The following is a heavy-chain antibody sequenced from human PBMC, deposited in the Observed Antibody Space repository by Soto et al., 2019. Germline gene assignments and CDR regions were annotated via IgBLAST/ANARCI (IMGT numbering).Heavy chain of an antibody. CDR2: ISSSGSTI. D-gene: IGHD1-26*01. CDR3: ERDRGVGDAFDI. V-gene: IGHV3-11*01. Sequence: QVQLVESGGGLVKPGGSLRLSCAASGFTFSDYYMSWIRQAPGKGLEWVSYISSSGSTIYYADSVKGRFTISRDNAKNQLELKMNILRAEDTAVYYCERDRGVGDAFDIRGQGTMVTVSS. CDR1: GFTFSDYY. J-gene: IGHJ3*02.